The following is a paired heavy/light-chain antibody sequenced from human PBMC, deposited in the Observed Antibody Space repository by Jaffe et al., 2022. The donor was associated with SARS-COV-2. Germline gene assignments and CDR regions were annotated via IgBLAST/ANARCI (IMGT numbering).Heavy chain of an antibody. CDR3: SNAPPHDS. Sequence: EVQLVESGGGLVQPGGSLRLSCAASGFTFSRYWMHWVRQGPGKGLVWVSHINGDGSNTDYADSVKGRFTISRDNTKSTLYLQMNSLRADDTAVYYCSNAPPHDSWGQGTLVTVSS. V-gene: IGHV3-74*01. CDR1: GFTFSRYW. J-gene: IGHJ4*02. CDR2: INGDGSNT.
Light chain of an antibody. V-gene: IGKV4-1*01. J-gene: IGKJ2*01. CDR1: QSVLYNSNSKIY. CDR3: QQYYSAPYT. Sequence: DIVMTQSPDSLAVSLGERATINCKTSQSVLYNSNSKIYLAWYQQKPGQPPKLLIYWASTRESGVPDRFSGSGSGTDFTLTISSLQAEDVALYYCQQYYSAPYTFGQGTRLEIK. CDR2: WAS.